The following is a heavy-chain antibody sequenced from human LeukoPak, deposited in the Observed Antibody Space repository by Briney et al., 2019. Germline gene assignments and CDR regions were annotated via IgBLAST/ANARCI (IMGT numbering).Heavy chain of an antibody. D-gene: IGHD1-26*01. V-gene: IGHV3-21*01. J-gene: IGHJ4*02. CDR2: ISSSGDTT. Sequence: PGGSLRLSCATSGFSFKSYAMTWVRQAPGKGLEWVSSISSSGDTTYYTASVKGRFTISRDNAKNSLYLQMNSLRAEDTAVHYCARGEYSGSLTAFDYWGQGTLVTVSS. CDR3: ARGEYSGSLTAFDY. CDR1: GFSFKSYA.